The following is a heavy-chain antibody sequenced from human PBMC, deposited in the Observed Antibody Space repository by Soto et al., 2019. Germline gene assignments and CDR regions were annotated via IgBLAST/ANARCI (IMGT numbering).Heavy chain of an antibody. CDR3: AKDGNYDFWSGYSTNYYYYYGMEV. J-gene: IGHJ6*02. CDR1: GFTFSSYG. Sequence: GGSLRLSCAASGFTFSSYGMHWVRQAPGKGLEWVAVISYDGSNKYYADSVKGRFTISRDNSKNTLYLQMTSLRAEDTAVYYCAKDGNYDFWSGYSTNYYYYYGMEVWGQGTTVTVSS. D-gene: IGHD3-3*01. CDR2: ISYDGSNK. V-gene: IGHV3-30*18.